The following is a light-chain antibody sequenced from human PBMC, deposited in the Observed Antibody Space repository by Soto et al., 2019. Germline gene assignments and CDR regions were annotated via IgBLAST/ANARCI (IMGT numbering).Light chain of an antibody. CDR2: GAS. CDR3: QQYNNWPRT. Sequence: EIVMTQSPATLSVSPGERATLSCRASQSVSSNLAWYQQKFGQALRLLIYGASTRATGIPARFSGSGSGTDFTLTISSLQSEDLAVYYCQQYNNWPRTFGQGTKV. V-gene: IGKV3-15*01. J-gene: IGKJ1*01. CDR1: QSVSSN.